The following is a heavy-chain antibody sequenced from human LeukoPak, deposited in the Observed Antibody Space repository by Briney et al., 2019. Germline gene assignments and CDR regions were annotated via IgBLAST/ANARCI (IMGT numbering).Heavy chain of an antibody. V-gene: IGHV3-21*01. CDR2: ISSSSSYI. Sequence: PGGSLRLSCAASGFTFSSYAMSWVRQAPGKGLEWVSSISSSSSYIYYADSVKGRFTISRDNAKNSLYLQMNSLRAEDTAVYYCARVTDYGDYLDAFDIWGQGTMVTVSS. CDR3: ARVTDYGDYLDAFDI. D-gene: IGHD4-17*01. J-gene: IGHJ3*02. CDR1: GFTFSSYA.